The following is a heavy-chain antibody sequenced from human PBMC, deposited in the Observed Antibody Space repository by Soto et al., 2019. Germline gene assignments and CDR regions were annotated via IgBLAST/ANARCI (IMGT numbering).Heavy chain of an antibody. CDR2: IKTDGTVT. Sequence: GESLKISCAASGFTFSSYWMHWVRQDAGKGLLWVSSIKTDGTVTQYADSVKGRFTVSRDNAKNTLYLQMSSLRAEDTAVYYCAKDLSWGQCDYWGQGALVTVSS. CDR1: GFTFSSYW. D-gene: IGHD3-16*01. J-gene: IGHJ4*02. CDR3: AKDLSWGQCDY. V-gene: IGHV3-74*03.